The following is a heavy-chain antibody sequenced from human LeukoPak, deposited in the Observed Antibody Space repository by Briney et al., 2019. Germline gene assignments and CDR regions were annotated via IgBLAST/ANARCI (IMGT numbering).Heavy chain of an antibody. J-gene: IGHJ4*02. CDR3: AKATGRVTMIVVRVFDY. V-gene: IGHV3-23*01. CDR1: GFTFSSYA. Sequence: GGSLRLSCAASGFTFSSYAMSWVRQAPGKGLEWVSAISGSGGSTYYADSVKGRFTISRDNSKNTLYLQMNSLRAEDTAVYYCAKATGRVTMIVVRVFDYWGQGTLVTVSS. D-gene: IGHD3-22*01. CDR2: ISGSGGST.